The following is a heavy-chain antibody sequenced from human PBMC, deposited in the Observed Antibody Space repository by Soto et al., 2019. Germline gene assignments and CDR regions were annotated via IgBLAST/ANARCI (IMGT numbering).Heavy chain of an antibody. CDR2: ISASGSST. CDR1: GFTFNNYA. Sequence: EVQLLESGGGLVQPGGSLRLSCVVSGFTFNNYAMNWVRQAPGKGLEWVSGISASGSSTYYADSVKGRFTISRDSSKHTLYLQMNSLRADDTAIYYCAIHFYYGSGSYYAVDYWGQGTLVTVSS. D-gene: IGHD3-10*01. J-gene: IGHJ4*02. CDR3: AIHFYYGSGSYYAVDY. V-gene: IGHV3-23*01.